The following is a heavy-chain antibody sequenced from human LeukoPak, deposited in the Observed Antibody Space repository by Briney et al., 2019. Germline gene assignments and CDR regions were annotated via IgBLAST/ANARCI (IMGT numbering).Heavy chain of an antibody. V-gene: IGHV4-34*01. J-gene: IGHJ4*02. Sequence: SETLSLTCAVYGGSFSGYYWSWIRQPPGKGLEWIGEINHSGSTNYNPSLKSRVTISVDTSKNQLSLKLSSVTAADTAVYYCARRAHYSPLDYWGQGTLVTVSS. D-gene: IGHD4-11*01. CDR1: GGSFSGYY. CDR3: ARRAHYSPLDY. CDR2: INHSGST.